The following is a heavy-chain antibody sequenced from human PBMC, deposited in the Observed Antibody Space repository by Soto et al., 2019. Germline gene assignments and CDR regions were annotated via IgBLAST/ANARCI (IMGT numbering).Heavy chain of an antibody. CDR1: GFTFSTYG. Sequence: AGGSLRLSCAASGFTFSTYGMHWVRQAPGKGLEWVALISYDGSNRNSADSVKGRFTISRDNSKNTLYLQMNSLRVEDTAVYYCAKDEVRTPPLYALAVRAQGTTVTVSS. CDR3: AKDEVRTPPLYALAV. J-gene: IGHJ6*02. D-gene: IGHD3-10*01. CDR2: ISYDGSNR. V-gene: IGHV3-30*18.